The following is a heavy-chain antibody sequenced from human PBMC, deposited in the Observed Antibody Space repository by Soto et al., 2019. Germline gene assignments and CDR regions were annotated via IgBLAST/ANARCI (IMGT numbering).Heavy chain of an antibody. V-gene: IGHV3-30*14. CDR1: GFTFSHYA. CDR2: ISFDGSSE. D-gene: IGHD6-6*01. CDR3: APSPTSRRCSLVDY. J-gene: IGHJ4*02. Sequence: QVQLVESGGGVVQSGRSLRLSCVASGFTFSHYAMYWVRQAPGKGLEWVALISFDGSSEYYADSVKGRFTISRDNSKNTLYFQVTSLRRAHTAVYDCAPSPTSRRCSLVDYWGLGTLVTVSS.